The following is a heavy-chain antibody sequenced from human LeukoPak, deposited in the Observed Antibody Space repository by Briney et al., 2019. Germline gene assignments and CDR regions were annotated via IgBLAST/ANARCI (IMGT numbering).Heavy chain of an antibody. Sequence: EASVKVSCKASGYTFVGNYMHWVRQSPGQGLEWMGWMNPNSGGTYSAQKFQGRVTMTRDMSISTAYMELSRLRYDDTAVYYCARDFMVRGVTTPDYWGQGTLVTVSS. CDR3: ARDFMVRGVTTPDY. V-gene: IGHV1-2*02. CDR1: GYTFVGNY. CDR2: MNPNSGGT. J-gene: IGHJ4*02. D-gene: IGHD3-10*01.